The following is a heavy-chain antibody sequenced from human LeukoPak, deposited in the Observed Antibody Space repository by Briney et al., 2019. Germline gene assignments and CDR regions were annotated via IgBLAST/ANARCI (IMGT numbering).Heavy chain of an antibody. CDR1: GFTFSDYY. CDR3: ARTRTATAIWGYFDY. J-gene: IGHJ4*02. V-gene: IGHV3-11*01. Sequence: PGGSLRLSCAASGFTFSDYYMSWIRQAPGKGLEWVSYISSSGSTIYYADSVKGRFTISRDNAKNTLYLQMNSLRAEDTAVYYCARTRTATAIWGYFDYWGQGTLVTVSS. D-gene: IGHD2-2*02. CDR2: ISSSGSTI.